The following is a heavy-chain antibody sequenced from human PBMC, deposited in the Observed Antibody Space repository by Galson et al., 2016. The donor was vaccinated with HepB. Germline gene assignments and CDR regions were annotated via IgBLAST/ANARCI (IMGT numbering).Heavy chain of an antibody. CDR1: GFTFRSYG. CDR2: IWYDGSKK. Sequence: SLRPSCAASGFTFRSYGLHWVRQAPGKGLEWVAFIWYDGSKKYYADSVKGRFTISRDTSRNTLFLQMNTLSAEDTAVYYCARGDFYFDSSGYYPQGVFDHWGQGTLVTVSS. CDR3: ARGDFYFDSSGYYPQGVFDH. D-gene: IGHD3-22*01. J-gene: IGHJ4*02. V-gene: IGHV3-33*01.